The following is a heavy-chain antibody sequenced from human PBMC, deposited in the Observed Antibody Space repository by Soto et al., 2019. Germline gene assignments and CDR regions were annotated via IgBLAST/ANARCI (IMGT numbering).Heavy chain of an antibody. V-gene: IGHV3-48*01. J-gene: IGHJ4*02. Sequence: GGSLRLSCAASGFTFNTYNMNWVRQAPGKGLEWVSYISDSSSTIHYADSVKGRFTISRDNAKNSLYLQMNSLRAEDTAVYYCARDDYPYYDDSSGYHFDYWGQGALVTV. D-gene: IGHD3-22*01. CDR2: ISDSSSTI. CDR3: ARDDYPYYDDSSGYHFDY. CDR1: GFTFNTYN.